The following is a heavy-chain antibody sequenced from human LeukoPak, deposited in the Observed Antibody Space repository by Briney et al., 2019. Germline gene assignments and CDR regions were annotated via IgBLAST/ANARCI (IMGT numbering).Heavy chain of an antibody. CDR3: AREYSGYDRGIDY. D-gene: IGHD5-12*01. CDR1: GFTFSSYG. J-gene: IGHJ4*02. Sequence: PGGSLRLSCAASGFTFSSYGMHWVRQAPGKGLEWVAVISYDGSNKYYADSVKGRFTISRDNSKNTLYLQMNSLRAEDTAVYYCAREYSGYDRGIDYWGQGTLVTVSS. CDR2: ISYDGSNK. V-gene: IGHV3-30*03.